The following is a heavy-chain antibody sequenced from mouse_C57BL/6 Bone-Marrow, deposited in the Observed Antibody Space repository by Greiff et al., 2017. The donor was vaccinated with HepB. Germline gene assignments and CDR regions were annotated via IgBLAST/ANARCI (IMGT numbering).Heavy chain of an antibody. CDR3: ARKEQLRLPSYYAMDY. CDR2: IYPGDGDT. CDR1: GYAFSSSW. J-gene: IGHJ4*01. V-gene: IGHV1-82*01. D-gene: IGHD3-2*02. Sequence: VQVVESGPELVKPGASVKISCKASGYAFSSSWMNWVKQRPGKGLEWIGRIYPGDGDTNYNGKFKGKATLTADKSSSTAYMQLSSLTSEDSAVYFCARKEQLRLPSYYAMDYWGQGTSVTVSS.